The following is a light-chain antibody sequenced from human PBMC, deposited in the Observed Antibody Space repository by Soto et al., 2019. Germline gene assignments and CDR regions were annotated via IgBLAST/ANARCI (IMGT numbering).Light chain of an antibody. J-gene: IGKJ1*01. CDR1: QSISTY. CDR3: QQSYSVPWT. CDR2: RAS. V-gene: IGKV1-39*01. Sequence: DIQMTQSPSSLSASVGDRVTISCRASQSISTYLHWYQQKPGTAPRLLISRASSVKSGVPPRFSGSGSGRDFTLTISSLRPEDIGTYFCQQSYSVPWTFGPGAKV.